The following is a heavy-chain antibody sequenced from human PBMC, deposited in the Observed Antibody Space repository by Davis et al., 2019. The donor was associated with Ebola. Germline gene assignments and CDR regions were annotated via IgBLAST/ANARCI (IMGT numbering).Heavy chain of an antibody. J-gene: IGHJ4*02. CDR2: VSHSERER. V-gene: IGHV3-30*04. Sequence: PGSLLKISCAASGFIFRNYAMHWVRQAPGKGLEWVAVVSHSERERFYADSVKGRFTISRDNSENTLYLQMNSLTADDTSVYYCARAGFDEVLDYWGQGTPVTVSS. CDR3: ARAGFDEVLDY. CDR1: GFIFRNYA. D-gene: IGHD3-3*01.